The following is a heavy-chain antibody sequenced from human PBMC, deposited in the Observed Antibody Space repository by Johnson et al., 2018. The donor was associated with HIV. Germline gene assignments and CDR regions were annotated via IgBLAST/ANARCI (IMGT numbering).Heavy chain of an antibody. D-gene: IGHD1-26*01. CDR1: GFNFDDYC. J-gene: IGHJ3*02. CDR2: INWNGGST. CDR3: ASTGLITYVGAFDI. V-gene: IGHV3-20*04. Sequence: VQLVESGGGVVRPGGSLRLSCATSGFNFDDYCMSWVRQAPGKGLEWISGINWNGGSTGYADSVKGRFTISRDNAKNSLDLQMNSLRAEDTAVYYCASTGLITYVGAFDIWGQGTMVTVFS.